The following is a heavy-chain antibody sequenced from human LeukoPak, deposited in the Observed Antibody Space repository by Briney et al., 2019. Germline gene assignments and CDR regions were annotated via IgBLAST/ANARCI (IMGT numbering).Heavy chain of an antibody. J-gene: IGHJ4*02. CDR1: GLTFNNYA. Sequence: GGSLRLSCAASGLTFNNYAMSWVRQAPGKGLEWVSGITGSGRTTYYADSVKGRFTISRDNSKNSLYLQINSLRAEDTAVYYCARGGAVDYWGQGTLVTVSS. D-gene: IGHD3-16*01. CDR2: ITGSGRTT. CDR3: ARGGAVDY. V-gene: IGHV3-23*01.